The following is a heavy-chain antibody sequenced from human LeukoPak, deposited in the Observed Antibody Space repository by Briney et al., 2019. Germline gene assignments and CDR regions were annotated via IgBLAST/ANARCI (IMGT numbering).Heavy chain of an antibody. CDR3: AGGGSSWYQDV. D-gene: IGHD6-13*01. V-gene: IGHV4-59*01. J-gene: IGHJ6*02. CDR2: IYYSGST. Sequence: SETLSLTCTVSGGSISSYYWSWIRQPPGKGLEWIGYIYYSGSTSYNPSLKSRVTISVDTSKNQFSLKVNSVTAADTAVYYCAGGGSSWYQDVWGQGTTVTVSS. CDR1: GGSISSYY.